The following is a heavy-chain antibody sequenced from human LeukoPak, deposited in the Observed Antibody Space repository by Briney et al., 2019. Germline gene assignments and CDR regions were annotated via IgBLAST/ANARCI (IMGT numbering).Heavy chain of an antibody. Sequence: GGSLRLSCAASGFTFSSYGMHWVRQAPGKGLEWVTVISYDGSNKYYADSVKGRFTISRDDSKNTLYLQMNSLRAEDTAVYYCAREDGYSYGHNWFDPWGQGTLVTVSS. CDR3: AREDGYSYGHNWFDP. J-gene: IGHJ5*02. V-gene: IGHV3-30*19. CDR2: ISYDGSNK. CDR1: GFTFSSYG. D-gene: IGHD5-18*01.